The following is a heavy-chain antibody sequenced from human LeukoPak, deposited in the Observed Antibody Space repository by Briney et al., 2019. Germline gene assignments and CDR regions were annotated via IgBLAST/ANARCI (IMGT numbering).Heavy chain of an antibody. J-gene: IGHJ4*02. V-gene: IGHV4-59*08. CDR1: GGSISSYY. CDR2: IYYSGST. Sequence: PSETLSLTCTVSGGSISSYYWSWIRQPPGKGLEWIGYIYYSGSTNYNPSLKSRVTISVDTSKNQFSLKLSSVTAADTAVYYCARHVRDSSSWYRYFDYWGQGTLVTVSS. CDR3: ARHVRDSSSWYRYFDY. D-gene: IGHD6-13*01.